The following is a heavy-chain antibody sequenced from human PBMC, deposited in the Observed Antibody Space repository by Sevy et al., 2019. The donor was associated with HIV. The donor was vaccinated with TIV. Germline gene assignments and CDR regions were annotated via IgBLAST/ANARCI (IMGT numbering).Heavy chain of an antibody. V-gene: IGHV3-23*01. D-gene: IGHD3-3*01. CDR3: AKDRVTVFGVVVTFDS. J-gene: IGHJ4*02. CDR2: IRGSGYAT. CDR1: GFTFDSYA. Sequence: GGSLRLSCAASGFTFDSYAMHWVRQVAGKGLEWVSTIRGSGYATYYADSVKGRFIISRDTSRKTLYLQMNSLRGEDSAVYVCAKDRVTVFGVVVTFDSWGQGTLVTVSS.